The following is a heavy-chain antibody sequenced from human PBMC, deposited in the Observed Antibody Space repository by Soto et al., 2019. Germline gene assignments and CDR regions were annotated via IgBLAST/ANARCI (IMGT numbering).Heavy chain of an antibody. J-gene: IGHJ4*02. CDR3: ARDRDDYGSGNYYNRIDF. CDR1: GGIFSTYA. V-gene: IGHV1-69*01. Sequence: QVQLVQSGAEVKKPGSSVKVSCKASGGIFSTYAISWLRQAPGQGLEWMGGIIPLFGTPNYAQRFQGRVTSTAEESTSTAYMELGRLRSEDTAVYYCARDRDDYGSGNYYNRIDFWGQGTLVTVSS. D-gene: IGHD3-10*01. CDR2: IIPLFGTP.